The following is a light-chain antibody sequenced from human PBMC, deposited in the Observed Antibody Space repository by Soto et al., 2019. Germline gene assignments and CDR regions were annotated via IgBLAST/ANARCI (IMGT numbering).Light chain of an antibody. CDR3: QKDNGAPPG. Sequence: DIQMSQSPSSVSASVGDRVTITCRASQGVSNYLAWYQQKPGKVPKLLIYAASTLQSGVPSRFSGSGSGTDFTLTISSLQPEDVGTCYWQKDNGAPPGFGGGTKVDIK. CDR2: AAS. V-gene: IGKV1-27*01. CDR1: QGVSNY. J-gene: IGKJ4*01.